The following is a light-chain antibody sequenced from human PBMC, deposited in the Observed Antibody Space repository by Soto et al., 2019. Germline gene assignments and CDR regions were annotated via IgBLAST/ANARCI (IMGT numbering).Light chain of an antibody. Sequence: DIVVTHSPGTLSLSPGEEATLSCRASRSVDSNYLAWYQQKPGQPPRLLIYDSSTRATGFPDRFSGSGSGTDFTLTIIRLAHEDFAVYYCQQYDISPWTFGQGTKADIK. CDR2: DSS. V-gene: IGKV3-20*01. J-gene: IGKJ1*01. CDR1: RSVDSNY. CDR3: QQYDISPWT.